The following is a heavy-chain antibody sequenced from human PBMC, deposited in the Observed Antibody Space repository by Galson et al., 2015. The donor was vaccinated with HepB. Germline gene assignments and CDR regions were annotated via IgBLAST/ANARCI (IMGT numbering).Heavy chain of an antibody. CDR2: ISYDGSNK. J-gene: IGHJ6*02. Sequence: SLRLSCAASGFTFSSYAMHWVRQAPGKGLEWVAVISYDGSNKYYADSVKGRFTISRDNSKNTLYLQMNSLRAEDTAVYYCARGVVVVPAAMGGGYSPTSENYYYGMDVWGQGTTVTVSS. CDR1: GFTFSSYA. D-gene: IGHD2-2*01. V-gene: IGHV3-30-3*01. CDR3: ARGVVVVPAAMGGGYSPTSENYYYGMDV.